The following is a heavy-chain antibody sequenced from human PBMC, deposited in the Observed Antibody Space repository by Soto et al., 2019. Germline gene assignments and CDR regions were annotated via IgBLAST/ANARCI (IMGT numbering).Heavy chain of an antibody. Sequence: QVQLVESGGGVVQPGRSLRLSCAASGFTFSSYGMHWVRQAPGKGREWVAVIWYDGSNKDYADSVKGRFTISRDNSKNTLYLQMNSLRAEDTAVYYCATDDDSSGYCFDYWGQGTLVTVSS. J-gene: IGHJ4*02. CDR2: IWYDGSNK. V-gene: IGHV3-33*01. D-gene: IGHD3-22*01. CDR1: GFTFSSYG. CDR3: ATDDDSSGYCFDY.